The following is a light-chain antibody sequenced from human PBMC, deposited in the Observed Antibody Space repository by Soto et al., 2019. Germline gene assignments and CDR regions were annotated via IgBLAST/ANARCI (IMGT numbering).Light chain of an antibody. Sequence: EILLTQSPDTLSLSPGERATLSCRASQSVSSSYLAWYQQKPGQAPRLLIYGASSRATGIPDRFSGSGTGTDFTLTISRLEPEDFAVYYCQQYGSSPSFGPGTKVDIK. CDR3: QQYGSSPS. CDR1: QSVSSSY. CDR2: GAS. V-gene: IGKV3-20*01. J-gene: IGKJ3*01.